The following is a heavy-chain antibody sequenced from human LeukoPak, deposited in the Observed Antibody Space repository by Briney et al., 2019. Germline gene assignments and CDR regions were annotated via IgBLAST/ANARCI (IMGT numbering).Heavy chain of an antibody. J-gene: IGHJ4*02. CDR1: GYTFTDYA. Sequence: ASVKVSCKASGYTFTDYALHWVRQAPGQSLEWMGWTNGATGNTRFSQDFQGRLTITIDTSASTAFLDPSSLRSDDTAVYYCARSPGGNARTWLDYWGQGTLVTVSS. V-gene: IGHV1-3*01. D-gene: IGHD4-23*01. CDR2: TNGATGNT. CDR3: ARSPGGNARTWLDY.